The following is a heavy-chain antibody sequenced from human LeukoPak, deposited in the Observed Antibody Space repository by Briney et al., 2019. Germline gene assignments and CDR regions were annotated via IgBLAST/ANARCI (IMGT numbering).Heavy chain of an antibody. D-gene: IGHD4-11*01. V-gene: IGHV3-21*04. CDR3: AGLQDYYMDV. J-gene: IGHJ6*03. CDR1: GFTFKTYT. Sequence: KTGGSLRLSCAASGFTFKTYTMHWVRQAPGMGLEWVSSISSSSSYIFYADSVKGRFTISRDNAKNSLYLQMNSLRAEDTAVYYCAGLQDYYMDVWGKGTTVTVSS. CDR2: ISSSSSYI.